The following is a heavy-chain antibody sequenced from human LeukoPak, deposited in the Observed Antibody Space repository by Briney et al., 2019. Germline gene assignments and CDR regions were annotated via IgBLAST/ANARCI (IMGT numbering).Heavy chain of an antibody. Sequence: GGSLRLSCAASGFTFSSYDMHWGRQATGKGPEWVSAIGTAGDPYYPGSVKGRFTISRENAKNYFYLQMKSLRAGDTAVYYCARSSPSGYCSSTSCDQGAFDYWGQGTLVTVS. CDR2: IGTAGDP. D-gene: IGHD2-2*01. J-gene: IGHJ4*02. CDR3: ARSSPSGYCSSTSCDQGAFDY. V-gene: IGHV3-13*05. CDR1: GFTFSSYD.